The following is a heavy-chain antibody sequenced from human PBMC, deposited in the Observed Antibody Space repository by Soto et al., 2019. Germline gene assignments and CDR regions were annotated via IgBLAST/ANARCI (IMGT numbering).Heavy chain of an antibody. CDR3: VKDRVPGAYGNYYGMDV. V-gene: IGHV3-30*18. CDR1: GFTFNNSG. Sequence: QVQLVDSGGGVVQPGRSLRLSCRVSGFTFNNSGMHWVRQAPGKGLEWMAVISYDGSDKYYADSVKGRVIISRDNSKNTLNLEMNSLRAEDTAIYYCVKDRVPGAYGNYYGMDVWGQGTTVTVSS. CDR2: ISYDGSDK. D-gene: IGHD5-12*01. J-gene: IGHJ6*02.